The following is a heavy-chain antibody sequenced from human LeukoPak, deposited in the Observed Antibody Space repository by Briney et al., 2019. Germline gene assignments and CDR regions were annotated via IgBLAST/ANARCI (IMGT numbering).Heavy chain of an antibody. Sequence: GGSLRLSCAASGFTFSSYAMSWVRQAPGKGLEWVSAISGSGGSTYYADSVKGRFTISRDNSKNTLYLQMNSLRAEDTAVYYCAKVALKDIVVVPAAPTDYWGQGTLVTVSS. V-gene: IGHV3-23*01. CDR2: ISGSGGST. J-gene: IGHJ4*02. D-gene: IGHD2-2*01. CDR1: GFTFSSYA. CDR3: AKVALKDIVVVPAAPTDY.